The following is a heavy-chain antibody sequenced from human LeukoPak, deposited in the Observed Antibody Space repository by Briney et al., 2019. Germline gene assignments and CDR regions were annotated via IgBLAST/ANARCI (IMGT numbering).Heavy chain of an antibody. Sequence: GGSLRLSCAASGFAFSTTAVNWVRQAPGKGLEWVSVICGSDGTTYYADSMKGRFTISRDNSKNTLYLQMNNLPADDTAMYYCAKGSSSSCYSAIDYWGQGALVTVSS. CDR1: GFAFSTTA. CDR3: AKGSSSSCYSAIDY. CDR2: ICGSDGTT. J-gene: IGHJ4*02. D-gene: IGHD2-2*01. V-gene: IGHV3-23*01.